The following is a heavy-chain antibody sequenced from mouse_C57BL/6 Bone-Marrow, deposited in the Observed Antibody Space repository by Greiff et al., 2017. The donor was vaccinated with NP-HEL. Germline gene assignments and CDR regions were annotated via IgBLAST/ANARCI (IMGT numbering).Heavy chain of an antibody. CDR3: TRFIYDGYPYYAMDY. CDR2: IRNKANNHAT. CDR1: GFTFSDAW. V-gene: IGHV6-6*01. D-gene: IGHD2-3*01. J-gene: IGHJ4*01. Sequence: EVKLVESGGGLVQPGGSMKLSCAASGFTFSDAWMDWVRQSPEKGLEWVAEIRNKANNHATYYAESVKGRFTISRDDSKSSVYLQMNSLRAEDTGIYYCTRFIYDGYPYYAMDYWGQGTSVTVSS.